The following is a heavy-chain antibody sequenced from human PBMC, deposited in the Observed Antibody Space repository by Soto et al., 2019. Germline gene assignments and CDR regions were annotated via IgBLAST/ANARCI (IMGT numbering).Heavy chain of an antibody. CDR1: GDTFPNYG. V-gene: IGHV1-18*01. D-gene: IGHD6-13*01. Sequence: QVQLVQSGAEVRKPVASVKVSCKASGDTFPNYGIIWVRQAPGQGLEWMAWISANNGNTKYAQKFQDRVTMTTDTSTTTAYMELRSLRSDDTAVYYCARLKQLVFMDVWGQGTTVTVSS. J-gene: IGHJ6*02. CDR2: ISANNGNT. CDR3: ARLKQLVFMDV.